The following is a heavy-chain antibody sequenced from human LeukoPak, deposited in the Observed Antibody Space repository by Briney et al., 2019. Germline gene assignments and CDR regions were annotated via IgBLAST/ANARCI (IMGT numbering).Heavy chain of an antibody. CDR2: IWYDGSNK. CDR3: VRDRLRAVAGTTTRLSGSFDY. Sequence: QPGRSLGLSCAASGFTFSSYGMHWVRQAPGKGLEWVAVIWYDGSNKYYADSVKGRFTISRDNSKNTLYLQMNSLRAEDTAVYYCVRDRLRAVAGTTTRLSGSFDYWGQGTLVTVSS. CDR1: GFTFSSYG. V-gene: IGHV3-33*01. J-gene: IGHJ4*02. D-gene: IGHD6-19*01.